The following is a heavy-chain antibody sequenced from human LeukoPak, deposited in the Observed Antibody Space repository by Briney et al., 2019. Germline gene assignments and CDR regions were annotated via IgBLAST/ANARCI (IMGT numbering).Heavy chain of an antibody. CDR3: AADVIRGYSYGPRDY. V-gene: IGHV1-69*04. Sequence: GASVKVPCKASGGTFSSYAISWVRQAPGQGLEWMGRIIPIFGIANYAQKFQGRVTITADKSTSTAYMELSSLRSEDTAVYYCAADVIRGYSYGPRDYWGQGTLVTVSS. D-gene: IGHD5-18*01. J-gene: IGHJ4*02. CDR1: GGTFSSYA. CDR2: IIPIFGIA.